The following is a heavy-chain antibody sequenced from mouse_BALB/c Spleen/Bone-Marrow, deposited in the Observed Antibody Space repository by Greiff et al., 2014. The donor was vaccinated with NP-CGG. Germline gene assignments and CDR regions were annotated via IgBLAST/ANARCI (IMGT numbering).Heavy chain of an antibody. D-gene: IGHD2-2*01. Sequence: LVESGPELEKPGASVKISCKAPGYSFTGYNMNWVKQSIGKSLEWIGNIDPYYGGTSYNQKFKGKATLTVDKSYMQLKSLTSEDSAIYYCASYGYDYWYFDVWGAGTTVTVSS. CDR2: IDPYYGGT. V-gene: IGHV1-39*01. J-gene: IGHJ1*01. CDR1: GYSFTGYN. CDR3: ASYGYDYWYFDV.